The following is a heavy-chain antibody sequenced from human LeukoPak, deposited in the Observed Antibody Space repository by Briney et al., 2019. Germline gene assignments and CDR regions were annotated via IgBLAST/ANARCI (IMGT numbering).Heavy chain of an antibody. CDR2: IYYSGST. CDR1: GGSISSYS. V-gene: IGHV4-59*01. Sequence: SETLSLTCTVSGGSISSYSWSWIRQPPGKGLEWIGYIYYSGSTNYNPSLKSRVTISVDTSKNQFSLKLSSVTAADTAVYYCARERIVGATDYFDYWGQGTLVTVSS. CDR3: ARERIVGATDYFDY. D-gene: IGHD1-26*01. J-gene: IGHJ4*02.